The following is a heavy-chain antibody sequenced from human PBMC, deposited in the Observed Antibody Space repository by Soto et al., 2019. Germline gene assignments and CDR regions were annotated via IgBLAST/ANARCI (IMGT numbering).Heavy chain of an antibody. V-gene: IGHV3-30-3*01. CDR2: ISYDGSNK. Sequence: QVQLVESGGGVAQPGRSLRLSCAPSGFTFSNYAMHWVRQAPGKGLEWVGVISYDGSNKYYADSVKGRFTISRDNSKNTLYLQMNSLRAEDTAVYYCARDKRDLRFLEWSYYFDYWGQGTLVTVSS. CDR3: ARDKRDLRFLEWSYYFDY. CDR1: GFTFSNYA. D-gene: IGHD3-3*01. J-gene: IGHJ4*02.